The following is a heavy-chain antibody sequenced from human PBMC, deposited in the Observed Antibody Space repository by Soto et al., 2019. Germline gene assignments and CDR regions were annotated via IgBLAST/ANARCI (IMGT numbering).Heavy chain of an antibody. J-gene: IGHJ4*02. V-gene: IGHV3-30*03. D-gene: IGHD2-21*02. CDR1: GFTFSSYG. CDR2: ISYDRSNK. CDR3: AILPSVVVTVRLDDY. Sequence: PGGSLRLSCAASGFTFSSYGMHWVRQAPGKGLEWVAVISYDRSNKYYADSVKGRFTISRDNSKNTLYLQMNSLRAEDTAVYYCAILPSVVVTVRLDDYWGQGTLVTVSS.